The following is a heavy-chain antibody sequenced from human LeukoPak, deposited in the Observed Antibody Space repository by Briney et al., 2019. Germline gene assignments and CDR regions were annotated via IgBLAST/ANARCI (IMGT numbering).Heavy chain of an antibody. CDR2: IKQDGSEK. Sequence: SGGSLRLSCAASGFTFSSYWMSRVRQAPGKGLEWVANIKQDGSEKYYVDSVKGRFTISRDNARNSLYLQMNSLRAEDTAVYYCASRYYGDYVDYWGQGTLVTVSS. V-gene: IGHV3-7*01. J-gene: IGHJ4*02. D-gene: IGHD4-17*01. CDR1: GFTFSSYW. CDR3: ASRYYGDYVDY.